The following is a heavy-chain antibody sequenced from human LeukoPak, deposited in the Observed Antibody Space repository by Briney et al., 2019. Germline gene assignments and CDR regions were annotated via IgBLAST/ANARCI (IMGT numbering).Heavy chain of an antibody. CDR2: INPNSGGS. Sequence: ASVEASWKAFGYTFTGFFMQWVRPAPGQGAELVGWINPNSGGSNYAQNFQGRVTMTRDTTISTAYMELTRLRSDDTAVYYCALRARGSCYYGSGSYSRSFDIWGQGTMVTVSS. D-gene: IGHD3-10*01. CDR3: ALRARGSCYYGSGSYSRSFDI. CDR1: GYTFTGFF. J-gene: IGHJ3*02. V-gene: IGHV1-2*02.